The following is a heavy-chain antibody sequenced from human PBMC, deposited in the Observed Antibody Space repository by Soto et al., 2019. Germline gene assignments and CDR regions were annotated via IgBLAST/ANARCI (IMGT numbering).Heavy chain of an antibody. J-gene: IGHJ4*02. CDR3: AKDLNWNSDYFDY. D-gene: IGHD1-7*01. V-gene: IGHV3-23*01. CDR1: GFTFSCYA. Sequence: GGSLRLSCAASGFTFSCYAMSWVRQAPGKGLEWVSTISGSGLTTYYADSLRGRFTISRDNSKNTLYLQMNSLRAEDTAVYYCAKDLNWNSDYFDYWGQGTLVTVSS. CDR2: ISGSGLTT.